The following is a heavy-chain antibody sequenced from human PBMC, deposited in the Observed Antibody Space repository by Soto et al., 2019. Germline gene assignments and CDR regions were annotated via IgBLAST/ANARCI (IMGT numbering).Heavy chain of an antibody. D-gene: IGHD2-2*01. Sequence: SVKVSCKASGGTFSSYAISWVRQAPGQGLEWMGGIIPIFGTANYAQKFQGRVTITADESTSTAYMELSSLRSEDTAVYYCAKNDIVVVPKYNWFDTWGPGTLVTVSS. CDR3: AKNDIVVVPKYNWFDT. CDR2: IIPIFGTA. CDR1: GGTFSSYA. J-gene: IGHJ5*02. V-gene: IGHV1-69*13.